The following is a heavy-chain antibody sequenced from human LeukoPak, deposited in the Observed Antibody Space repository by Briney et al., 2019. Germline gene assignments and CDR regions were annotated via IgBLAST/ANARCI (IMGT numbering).Heavy chain of an antibody. CDR3: ARERGSIDFDY. D-gene: IGHD2-15*01. CDR1: GFTFSSYA. V-gene: IGHV3-30-3*01. CDR2: ISYDGSNK. J-gene: IGHJ4*02. Sequence: PGRSLRLSCAASGFTFSSYAMHWVRQAPGKGLEWVAVISYDGSNKYYADSVKGRFTISRDNSKNTLYLQMNSLGAEDTAVYYCARERGSIDFDYWGQGTLVTVSS.